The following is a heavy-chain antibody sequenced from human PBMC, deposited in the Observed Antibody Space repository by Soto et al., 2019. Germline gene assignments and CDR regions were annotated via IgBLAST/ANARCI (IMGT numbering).Heavy chain of an antibody. CDR2: IIPVSGTA. D-gene: IGHD1-26*01. J-gene: IGHJ3*02. CDR1: GGTFSRYG. CDR3: ASSGEAPEGDESGRGDAFDI. V-gene: IGHV1-69*06. Sequence: QVQLMQSGSEVKKPGSSVKVSCKASGGTFSRYGFIWVREVPGQGLEWLGGIIPVSGTANYALKFQGRVTISVDRVASIGYVELTSLRSDDTAVYFCASSGEAPEGDESGRGDAFDIWGQGTEVTVSS.